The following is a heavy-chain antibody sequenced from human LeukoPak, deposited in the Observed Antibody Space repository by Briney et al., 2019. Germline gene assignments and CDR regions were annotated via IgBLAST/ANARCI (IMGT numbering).Heavy chain of an antibody. CDR2: IYYSGST. CDR1: GGSISSYY. Sequence: PETLSLTCTVSGGSISSYYWSWIRQPPGKGLEWIGYIYYSGSTNYNPSLKSRVTISVDTSKNQFSLKLSSVTAADTAVYYCARSDCSGGSCYTPEVSWFDPWGQGTLVTVSS. V-gene: IGHV4-59*01. D-gene: IGHD2-15*01. CDR3: ARSDCSGGSCYTPEVSWFDP. J-gene: IGHJ5*02.